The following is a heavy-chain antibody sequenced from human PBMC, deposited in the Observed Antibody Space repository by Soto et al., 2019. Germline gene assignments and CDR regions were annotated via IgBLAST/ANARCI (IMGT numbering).Heavy chain of an antibody. D-gene: IGHD2-2*01. V-gene: IGHV3-30*04. CDR1: GFSFSTYA. J-gene: IGHJ4*02. Sequence: PGGSLRLSCAASGFSFSTYAMTWVRQAPGKGLEWVSVITGSGSSKYNADPVKGRFTISRDNSKNTLYLQMNSLRAEDTAVYYALVPAASADYWGQGTLVTVSS. CDR2: ITGSGSSK. CDR3: LVPAASADY.